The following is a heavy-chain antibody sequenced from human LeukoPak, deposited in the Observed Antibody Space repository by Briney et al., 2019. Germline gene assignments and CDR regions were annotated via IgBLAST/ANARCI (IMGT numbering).Heavy chain of an antibody. CDR3: ARDLRGSYFFY. CDR1: GYTFTSYA. J-gene: IGHJ4*02. CDR2: INAGNSNT. V-gene: IGHV1-3*01. Sequence: ASVKVSCTASGYTFTSYAMHWVRQAPGQRLEWMGWINAGNSNTKYSQKFQGRVTITRDTSASTAYMELSGLRSEDTAVYYCARDLRGSYFFYWGQGTLVTVSS. D-gene: IGHD3-16*01.